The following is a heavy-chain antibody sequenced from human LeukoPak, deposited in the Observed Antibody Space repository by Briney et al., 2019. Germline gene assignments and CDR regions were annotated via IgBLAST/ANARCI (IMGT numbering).Heavy chain of an antibody. Sequence: PGGSLRLSCAASGFAFSSNYMSWVRQAPGKGLEWVSVIYSGGSTYYADSVKGRFTISRDNSKNTLYLQMNSLRAEDTAVYYCARDEQGYYGSGSYYNMPDYWGQGTLVTVSS. V-gene: IGHV3-66*01. D-gene: IGHD3-10*01. CDR1: GFAFSSNY. J-gene: IGHJ4*02. CDR2: IYSGGST. CDR3: ARDEQGYYGSGSYYNMPDY.